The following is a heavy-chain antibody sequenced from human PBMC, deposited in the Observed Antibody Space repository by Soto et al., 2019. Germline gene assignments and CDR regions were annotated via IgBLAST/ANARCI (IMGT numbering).Heavy chain of an antibody. D-gene: IGHD6-19*01. J-gene: IGHJ4*02. V-gene: IGHV3-33*01. CDR3: ARSSGVGIDF. CDR2: IWFDGSKK. Sequence: QVQLVKSGGGVVPPGTSLRLSCGASGFSFNTHGMHWVRQSPGKGLEWVAVIWFDGSKKYYEDSVTGRFRISRDNSRSALYLEMDSLRVEDTGVYFCARSSGVGIDFWGQGTLVTVSS. CDR1: GFSFNTHG.